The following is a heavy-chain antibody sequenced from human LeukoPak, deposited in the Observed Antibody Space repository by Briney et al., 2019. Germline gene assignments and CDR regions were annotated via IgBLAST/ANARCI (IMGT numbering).Heavy chain of an antibody. J-gene: IGHJ4*02. V-gene: IGHV3-23*01. Sequence: GGSLRLXCAASGFPFSSYAMSWVRQAPGKVLEWVSAISDSGGNTYYADSVKGRFTISRDNSKNTLYLQMNSLRAEDTAVYYCANVYASGWANYFDYWGQGTLVTVSS. CDR2: ISDSGGNT. D-gene: IGHD6-19*01. CDR1: GFPFSSYA. CDR3: ANVYASGWANYFDY.